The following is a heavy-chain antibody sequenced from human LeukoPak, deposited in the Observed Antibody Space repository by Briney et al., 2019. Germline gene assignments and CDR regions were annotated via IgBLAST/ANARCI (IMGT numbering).Heavy chain of an antibody. CDR2: IISSGSTI. V-gene: IGHV3-11*01. Sequence: GGPLRLSCGASGFTFSVSYMSWFRQSPGKALEWCSYIISSGSTIYYADSVKGRFTNSRDNAKNSLYLQMNSLRAEDTAVYYCARDCYDYVWGSYRYTGFDYWGQGTLVTVSS. CDR1: GFTFSVSY. J-gene: IGHJ4*02. CDR3: ARDCYDYVWGSYRYTGFDY. D-gene: IGHD3-16*02.